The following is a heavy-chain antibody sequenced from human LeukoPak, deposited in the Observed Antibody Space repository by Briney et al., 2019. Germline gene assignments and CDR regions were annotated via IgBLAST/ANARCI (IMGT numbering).Heavy chain of an antibody. D-gene: IGHD3-22*01. CDR1: GYSFTSYW. CDR2: IYPGDSDT. J-gene: IGHJ4*02. V-gene: IGHV5-51*01. CDR3: AKTNYYESSGYNGAFDY. Sequence: GESLKISCKGSGYSFTSYWIGWVRQMPGKGLEWMGIIYPGDSDTKYGPSFQGQVTISADKSISTACLQWSSLKASATAVYYCAKTNYYESSGYNGAFDYWGQGTLVTVSS.